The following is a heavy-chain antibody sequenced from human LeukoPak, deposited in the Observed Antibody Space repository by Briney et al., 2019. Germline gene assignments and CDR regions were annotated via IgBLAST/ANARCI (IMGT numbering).Heavy chain of an antibody. Sequence: SVKVSCKASGGTFSSYAISWVRQAPGQGLEWMGGIIPIFGTANYAQKFQGRVTITADKSTSTAYMELSSLRSEDTAVYYCASGVFYDILTGPHYYYGMDAWGKGTTVTVSS. CDR2: IIPIFGTA. D-gene: IGHD3-9*01. CDR1: GGTFSSYA. V-gene: IGHV1-69*06. J-gene: IGHJ6*04. CDR3: ASGVFYDILTGPHYYYGMDA.